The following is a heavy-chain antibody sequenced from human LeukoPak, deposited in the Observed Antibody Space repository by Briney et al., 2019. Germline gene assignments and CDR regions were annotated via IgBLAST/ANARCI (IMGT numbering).Heavy chain of an antibody. V-gene: IGHV1-69*05. CDR2: IIPIFDTA. CDR3: ARAGMRYNWNYSLDY. Sequence: GSSVKVSCKASGGTFSSYAISWVRQAPGQGLEWMGGIIPIFDTANYAQKFQGRVTITTDESTSTAYMELSSLRSEDTAVYYCARAGMRYNWNYSLDYWGQGTLVTVSS. D-gene: IGHD1-7*01. J-gene: IGHJ4*02. CDR1: GGTFSSYA.